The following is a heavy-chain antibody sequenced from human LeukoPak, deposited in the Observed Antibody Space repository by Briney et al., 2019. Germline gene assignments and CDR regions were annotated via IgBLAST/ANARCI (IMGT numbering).Heavy chain of an antibody. CDR2: IRFDGRYE. CDR3: ASDDALET. CDR1: GFMFIGYG. V-gene: IGHV3-30*02. Sequence: PGGSLRLSCEASGFMFIGYGMHWVRQTPGGGLEWVAFIRFDGRYEYYTHSVNGRLTISRDNSRNTLYLQMRSLRSEDTAVYYCASDDALETWGQGTRVTVSS. J-gene: IGHJ3*02.